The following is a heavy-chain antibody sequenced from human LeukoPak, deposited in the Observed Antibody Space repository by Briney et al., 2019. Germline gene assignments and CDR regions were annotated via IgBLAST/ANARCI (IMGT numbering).Heavy chain of an antibody. J-gene: IGHJ3*02. Sequence: GGSLRLSCAASGFTFSSYSMNWVRQAPGKGLEWVSSISSSSSYIYYADSVKGRFTISRDNAKNPLYLQMNSLRAEDTAVYYCARLAQGAFDIWGQGTMVTVSS. CDR3: ARLAQGAFDI. V-gene: IGHV3-21*01. CDR2: ISSSSSYI. CDR1: GFTFSSYS.